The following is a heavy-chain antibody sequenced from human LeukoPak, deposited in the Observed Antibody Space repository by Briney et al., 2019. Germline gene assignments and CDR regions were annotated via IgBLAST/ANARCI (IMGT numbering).Heavy chain of an antibody. D-gene: IGHD6-13*01. V-gene: IGHV1-18*01. CDR3: ARLQRGPPYSSSWSPELDY. CDR1: GYTFTSYG. J-gene: IGHJ4*02. Sequence: ASVKVSCKASGYTFTSYGISWVRQAPGQGLEWMGWISAYNGNTNYAQKLQGRVTMTTDTSTSTAYMELRSLRSDDTAVYYCARLQRGPPYSSSWSPELDYWGQGTLVTVSS. CDR2: ISAYNGNT.